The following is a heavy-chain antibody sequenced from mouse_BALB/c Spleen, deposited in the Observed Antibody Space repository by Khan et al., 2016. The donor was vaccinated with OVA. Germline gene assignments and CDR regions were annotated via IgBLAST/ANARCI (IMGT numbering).Heavy chain of an antibody. D-gene: IGHD2-3*01. CDR2: ISTYSGNT. Sequence: QVQLKQSGPELVRPGVSVKISCKGSGYTFTDYAMYWVKQSHAKSLEWIGLISTYSGNTNYNQKFKHKATMTVDKSSSTAYMELARLTSEDSAIYYGARPAYDGYCDYWGQGTTLTVSS. CDR3: ARPAYDGYCDY. V-gene: IGHV1S137*01. CDR1: GYTFTDYA. J-gene: IGHJ2*01.